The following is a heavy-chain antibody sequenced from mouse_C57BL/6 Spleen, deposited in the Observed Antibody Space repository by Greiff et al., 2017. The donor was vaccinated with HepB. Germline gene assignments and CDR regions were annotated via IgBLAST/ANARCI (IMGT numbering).Heavy chain of an antibody. D-gene: IGHD1-1*01. Sequence: EVQLQQSGPELVKPGASVKIPCKASGYTFTDYNMDWVKQSHGKSLEWIGDINPNNGGTIYNQKFKGKATLTVDKSSSTAYMELRSLTSEDTAVYYCARRLYYYGSSLRAMDYWGQGTSVTVSS. CDR2: INPNNGGT. V-gene: IGHV1-18*01. J-gene: IGHJ4*01. CDR3: ARRLYYYGSSLRAMDY. CDR1: GYTFTDYN.